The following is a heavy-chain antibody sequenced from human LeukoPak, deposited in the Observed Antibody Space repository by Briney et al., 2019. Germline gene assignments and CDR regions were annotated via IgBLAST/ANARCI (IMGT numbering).Heavy chain of an antibody. CDR3: TRRFGVNSWWFDP. D-gene: IGHD4-23*01. V-gene: IGHV3-73*01. J-gene: IGHJ5*02. CDR1: GFTFSGSA. CDR2: IRSKGNNYAT. Sequence: SGGSPRLSCAASGFTFSGSAMHWVRQASEKGLEWVGRIRSKGNNYATAYAASVKGRFTISRDDSKNTAYLQMNSLKTEDTAVYYCTRRFGVNSWWFDPWGQGTLVTVSS.